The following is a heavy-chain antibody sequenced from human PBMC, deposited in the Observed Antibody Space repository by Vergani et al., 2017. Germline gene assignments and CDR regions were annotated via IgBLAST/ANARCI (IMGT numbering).Heavy chain of an antibody. D-gene: IGHD2-15*01. CDR3: AKVGCSGGSCYYYYYGMDV. CDR2: ISGSGGST. J-gene: IGHJ6*02. V-gene: IGHV3-23*01. Sequence: EVQLLESGGGLVQPGGSLRLSCAASGFTFSSYAMSWVRQAPGKGLEWVSAISGSGGSTYYADSVKGRFTISRDNSKNTLYLQMNSLRAEDTAVYYCAKVGCSGGSCYYYYYGMDVWGQGTTVTVSS. CDR1: GFTFSSYA.